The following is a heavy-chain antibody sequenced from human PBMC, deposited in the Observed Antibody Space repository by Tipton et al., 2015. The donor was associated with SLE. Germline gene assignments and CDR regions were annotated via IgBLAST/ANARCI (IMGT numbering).Heavy chain of an antibody. J-gene: IGHJ4*02. Sequence: LRLSCTVSGGSISSSSYYWGWIRQPPGKGLEWIGSIYYSGSTYYNPSLKSRVTISVDKSKNQFSLNLRSVTVADTAVYYCAREALVDATSTVFDYWGQGALVTVSS. CDR3: AREALVDATSTVFDY. V-gene: IGHV4-39*07. CDR1: GGSISSSSYY. D-gene: IGHD2-15*01. CDR2: IYYSGST.